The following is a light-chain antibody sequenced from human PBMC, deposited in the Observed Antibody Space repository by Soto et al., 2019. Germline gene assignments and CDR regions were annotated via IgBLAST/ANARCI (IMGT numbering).Light chain of an antibody. CDR3: QQYNSHEGWT. CDR1: QSISSW. J-gene: IGKJ1*01. Sequence: DIQMTQSPSTLSASVGDRVTITCRASQSISSWLAWYQQKPGKAPKLLIYKASSLESGVPSRFSGSGSGTEFTLTISSLQPDDFATYYCQQYNSHEGWTFGQGTKVDIK. CDR2: KAS. V-gene: IGKV1-5*03.